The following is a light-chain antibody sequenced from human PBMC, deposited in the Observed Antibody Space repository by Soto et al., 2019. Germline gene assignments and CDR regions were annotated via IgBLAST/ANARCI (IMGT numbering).Light chain of an antibody. Sequence: EIVLTQSPATLSLSPGERATLSCRASQTVSSSLAWYQQRPGQAPRLLMYGASTRADGIPARFTGSGSGTEFTLTISSLQSEDFAVYYCQQYHIWPPWTSGQGTKVDIK. J-gene: IGKJ1*01. V-gene: IGKV3-15*01. CDR2: GAS. CDR1: QTVSSS. CDR3: QQYHIWPPWT.